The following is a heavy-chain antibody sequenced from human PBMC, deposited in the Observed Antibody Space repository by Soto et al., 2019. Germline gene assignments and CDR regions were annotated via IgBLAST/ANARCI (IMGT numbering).Heavy chain of an antibody. D-gene: IGHD6-13*01. V-gene: IGHV4-4*02. CDR2: SHQSGNT. CDR1: GVSISSHDW. CDR3: ATRDTSRFY. Sequence: QVQLQESGPGLVKPSGTLSLTCAVSGVSISSHDWWTWVRQPPGKGLEWIGESHQSGNTNYNSSLAIRVTISVDKSKNQFSLNLSSVTVADTAVYYCATRDTSRFYWGQGTLVTVSS. J-gene: IGHJ4*02.